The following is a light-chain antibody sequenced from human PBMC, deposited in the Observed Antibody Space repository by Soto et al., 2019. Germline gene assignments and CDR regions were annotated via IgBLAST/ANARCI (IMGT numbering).Light chain of an antibody. V-gene: IGLV2-11*01. CDR1: SSDVGGYHY. Sequence: SALTQPRSVSGSPGQSVTISCTGTSSDVGGYHYVSWYQHHPGKAPKLVIFDVNRRPSGVPHRFSGSKSDNTASLTISGLQAEDEADYYCCSYVGSYSHVFGNGTKVTV. CDR2: DVN. J-gene: IGLJ1*01. CDR3: CSYVGSYSHV.